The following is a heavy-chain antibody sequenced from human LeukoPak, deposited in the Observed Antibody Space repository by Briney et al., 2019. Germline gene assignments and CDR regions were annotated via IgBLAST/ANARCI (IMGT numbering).Heavy chain of an antibody. Sequence: GGSLRLSCAASGFTFSSYGMHWVRQAPGKGQEWVAVIWYDGSNKYYADSVKGRFTISRDNSKNALYLQMNSLRAEDTAVYYCAKDHRSSGWSFLEGLWYFDYWGQGTLVTVSS. CDR3: AKDHRSSGWSFLEGLWYFDY. V-gene: IGHV3-33*06. D-gene: IGHD6-19*01. J-gene: IGHJ4*02. CDR2: IWYDGSNK. CDR1: GFTFSSYG.